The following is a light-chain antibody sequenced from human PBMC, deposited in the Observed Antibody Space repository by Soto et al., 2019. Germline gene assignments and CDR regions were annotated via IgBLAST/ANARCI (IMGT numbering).Light chain of an antibody. CDR2: AAS. CDR3: QQSYSTPRT. J-gene: IGKJ4*01. Sequence: DIQMTQSPSSLSASVGDSVTITCRASQSISSYLNWYQQKPGKAPKLLIYAASSLQSGVPSRFSGSASGTDFTLTIGGLQPEDFATYYCQQSYSTPRTFGGGTKVELK. V-gene: IGKV1-39*01. CDR1: QSISSY.